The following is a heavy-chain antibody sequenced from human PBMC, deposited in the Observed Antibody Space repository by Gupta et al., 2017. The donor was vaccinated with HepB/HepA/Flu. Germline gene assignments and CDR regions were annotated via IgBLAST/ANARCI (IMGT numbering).Heavy chain of an antibody. CDR2: ISSSGSTI. CDR1: GFTSSSYE. V-gene: IGHV3-48*03. CDR3: AREQYSSSWYGGAFDY. J-gene: IGHJ4*02. D-gene: IGHD6-13*01. Sequence: EVQLVESGGGLVQPGGSLRLSCAASGFTSSSYEMNWVRQAPGKGLEWVSYISSSGSTIYYADSVKGRFTISRDNAKNSLYLQMNSLRAEDTAVYYCAREQYSSSWYGGAFDYWGQGTLVTVSS.